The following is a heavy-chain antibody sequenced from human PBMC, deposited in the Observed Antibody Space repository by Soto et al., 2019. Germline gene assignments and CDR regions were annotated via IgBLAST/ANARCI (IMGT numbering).Heavy chain of an antibody. J-gene: IGHJ4*02. D-gene: IGHD5-12*01. V-gene: IGHV3-30*18. CDR3: AKTDRGYDYPFDS. CDR1: GFTFSSYG. Sequence: QVQLVESGGGVVQPGRSLRLSCAASGFTFSSYGMHWVRQAPGKGLEWVAVISYDGSNKYYADSVKGRFTISRDNSKNTLYLQMNSLRAEDTAVYYCAKTDRGYDYPFDSWGQGTLVTVSS. CDR2: ISYDGSNK.